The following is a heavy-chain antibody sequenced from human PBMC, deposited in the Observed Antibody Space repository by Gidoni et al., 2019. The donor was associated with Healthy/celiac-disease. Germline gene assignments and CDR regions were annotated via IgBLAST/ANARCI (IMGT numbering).Heavy chain of an antibody. J-gene: IGHJ6*02. CDR3: ARAAAAGTFYYYYGMDV. Sequence: QVQLQEAGPGLVKPSQTLSLTCTVSGGSISSGGYYWSWIRQHQGKGLEWIGYIYYSGSTYYHPSLKSRVTISVDTSKNQFSLKLSSVTAADTAVYYCARAAAAGTFYYYYGMDVWGQGTTVTVSS. CDR1: GGSISSGGYY. D-gene: IGHD6-13*01. CDR2: IYYSGST. V-gene: IGHV4-31*03.